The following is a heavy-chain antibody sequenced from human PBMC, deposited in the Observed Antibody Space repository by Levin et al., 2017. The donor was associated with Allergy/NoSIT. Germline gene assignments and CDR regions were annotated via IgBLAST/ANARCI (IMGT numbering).Heavy chain of an antibody. CDR1: GFSFRSYT. V-gene: IGHV3-23*01. CDR3: AKGLYDSGGHGMDV. D-gene: IGHD3-22*01. Sequence: GGSLRLSCAASGFSFRSYTINWVRQAPGKGLEWVSAISGSGVRTYYADSVKGRFTISRDYSNDSLYLQMNSLRADDTDLYYCAKGLYDSGGHGMDVWGQGTTVTVS. CDR2: ISGSGVRT. J-gene: IGHJ6*02.